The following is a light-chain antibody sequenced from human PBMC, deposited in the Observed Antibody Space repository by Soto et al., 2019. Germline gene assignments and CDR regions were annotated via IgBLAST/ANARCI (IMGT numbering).Light chain of an antibody. CDR3: LQDYNYPRT. CDR1: QGIRND. Sequence: AIQLTQAASSLSASVGDRVTITCRASQGIRNDLGWYQQKPGKAPKLLIYAASSLQSGVPSRFSGSGSGTDFTLTISSLQPEDFATYYCLQDYNYPRTFGQGTKVDIK. V-gene: IGKV1-6*01. J-gene: IGKJ1*01. CDR2: AAS.